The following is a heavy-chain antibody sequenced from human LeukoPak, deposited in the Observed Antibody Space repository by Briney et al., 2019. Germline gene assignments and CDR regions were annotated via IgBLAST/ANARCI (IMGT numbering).Heavy chain of an antibody. D-gene: IGHD3-22*01. CDR3: ARDREFLDDSSSYTPLDY. V-gene: IGHV4-30-2*01. CDR1: GGAISSGGYY. J-gene: IGHJ4*02. Sequence: PSETLSLTCTVSGGAISSGGYYWSWIRQPPGKGLEWIGYIYHSGSTYYNPSLKSRVTISVDRSKNQFSLKLSSVTAADTAVYYCARDREFLDDSSSYTPLDYWGQGTLVTVSS. CDR2: IYHSGST.